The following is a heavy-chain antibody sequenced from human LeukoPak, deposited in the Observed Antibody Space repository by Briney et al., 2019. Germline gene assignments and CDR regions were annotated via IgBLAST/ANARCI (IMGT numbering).Heavy chain of an antibody. J-gene: IGHJ4*02. Sequence: PGESLKISCKGSGYTFTSFWIGWVRQMPGKGLEWMGIIYPGDSNTRYSPSFQGQVTFSVDRSITTTYLQWSTLKASDTAIYYCARHGYYDSGRGFDYWGQGTLVTVSS. D-gene: IGHD3-10*01. CDR2: IYPGDSNT. CDR3: ARHGYYDSGRGFDY. CDR1: GYTFTSFW. V-gene: IGHV5-51*01.